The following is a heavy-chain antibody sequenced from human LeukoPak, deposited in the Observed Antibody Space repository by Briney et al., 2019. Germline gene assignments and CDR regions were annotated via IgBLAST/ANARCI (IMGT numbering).Heavy chain of an antibody. CDR3: ASHLWFGELNWFDP. J-gene: IGHJ5*02. CDR2: IYYDGNT. CDR1: GGSISSTTYY. Sequence: SETLSLTCTVSGGSISSTTYYWGWIRQPPGKGLEWIGSIYYDGNTYFNPSLKSRPTISVDTSKNQFSLTLSSVTAADTAVYYCASHLWFGELNWFDPWGQGTLVTVSS. V-gene: IGHV4-39*01. D-gene: IGHD3-10*01.